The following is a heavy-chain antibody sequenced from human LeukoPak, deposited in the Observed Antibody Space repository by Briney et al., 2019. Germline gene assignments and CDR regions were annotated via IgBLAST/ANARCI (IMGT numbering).Heavy chain of an antibody. Sequence: QPGGSLRLSCAASGFTFSSYWMHWVRQAPGEGLVWVSAISGSGGSTYYADSVKGRFTISRDNSKNTLYLQMNSLRAEDTAVYYCTKGTIWLPFDYWGQGTLVTVSS. V-gene: IGHV3-23*01. CDR2: ISGSGGST. J-gene: IGHJ4*02. CDR3: TKGTIWLPFDY. D-gene: IGHD5-18*01. CDR1: GFTFSSYW.